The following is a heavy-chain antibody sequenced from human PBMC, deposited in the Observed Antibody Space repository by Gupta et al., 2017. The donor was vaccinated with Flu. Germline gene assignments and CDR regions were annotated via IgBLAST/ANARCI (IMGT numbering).Heavy chain of an antibody. CDR2: IIPIFGTA. D-gene: IGHD1-7*01. CDR1: GGTFSSYA. J-gene: IGHJ5*02. V-gene: IGHV1-69*01. CDR3: ARVASLDWNYGFWWFDP. Sequence: QVQLVQSGAEVKKPGSSVKVYCKASGGTFSSYAFSWERPAPGQGLEWMGGIIPIFGTANHAQKFQGRVPITADESTSTADMELSSLRSEDTAVYYCARVASLDWNYGFWWFDPWGQGTLVTVSS.